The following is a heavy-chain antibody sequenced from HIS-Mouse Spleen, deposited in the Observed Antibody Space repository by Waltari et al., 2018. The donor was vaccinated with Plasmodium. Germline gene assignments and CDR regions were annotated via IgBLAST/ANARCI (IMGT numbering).Heavy chain of an antibody. J-gene: IGHJ4*02. CDR3: ARDRITGTSYFDY. CDR2: IYYSGST. D-gene: IGHD1-7*01. CDR1: GGSISSRSYS. Sequence: LQLQESGPGLVKPSETLSLTCTVSGGSISSRSYSWGWIRQPPGKGLEWIGSIYYSGSTYYNPSLKSRVTISVDTSKNQFSLKLSSVTAADTAVYYCARDRITGTSYFDYWGQGTLVTVSS. V-gene: IGHV4-39*07.